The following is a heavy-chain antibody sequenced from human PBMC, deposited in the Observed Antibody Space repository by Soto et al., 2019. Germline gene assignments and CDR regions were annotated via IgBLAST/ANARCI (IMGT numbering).Heavy chain of an antibody. Sequence: SETLSLTCSVSGCSMSSNYWSWIRQSPDKGLEWLGYVFYGGTDYNPSLGGRVSMSVETSKSQFSLKLTSVTAADTAVYYCARARGSRNRNAFNIWGNGTMVTVSS. CDR3: ARARGSRNRNAFNI. D-gene: IGHD3-10*01. V-gene: IGHV4-59*12. CDR1: GCSMSSNY. CDR2: VFYGGT. J-gene: IGHJ3*02.